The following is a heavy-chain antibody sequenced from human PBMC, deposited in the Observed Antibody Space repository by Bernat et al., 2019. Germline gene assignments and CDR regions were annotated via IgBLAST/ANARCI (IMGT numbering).Heavy chain of an antibody. Sequence: DVQLVESGGGLVQPGGSLRLSCAASGFTFSTFEMNWVRQAPGKGLEWVSYIHGSGRPTYYADSVKGRFTISRDNAEKSLYLQMNSLRAEDTAVYYCVGGGLRFLDYWGRGTLVTVSS. D-gene: IGHD3-3*01. J-gene: IGHJ4*02. CDR3: VGGGLRFLDY. V-gene: IGHV3-48*03. CDR2: IHGSGRPT. CDR1: GFTFSTFE.